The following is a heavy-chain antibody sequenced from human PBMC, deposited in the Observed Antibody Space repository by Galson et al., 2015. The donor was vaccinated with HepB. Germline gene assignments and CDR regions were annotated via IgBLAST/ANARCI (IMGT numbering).Heavy chain of an antibody. CDR3: ATWGEGGGNWAEYFQH. Sequence: SVKVSCKASGYTFTSYYMHWVRQAPGQGLEWMGIINPSGGSTSYAQKFQGRVTMTRDTSTSTVYMELSSLRSEDTAVYYCATWGEGGGNWAEYFQHWGQGTLVTVSS. J-gene: IGHJ1*01. CDR1: GYTFTSYY. CDR2: INPSGGST. V-gene: IGHV1-46*01. D-gene: IGHD4-23*01.